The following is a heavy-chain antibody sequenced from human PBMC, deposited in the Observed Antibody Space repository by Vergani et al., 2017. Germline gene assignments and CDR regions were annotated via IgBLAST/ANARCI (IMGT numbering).Heavy chain of an antibody. V-gene: IGHV3-9*03. CDR2: ISWNSGSI. Sequence: EVQLVESGGGLVQLGRSLRLSCAASGFTFEDYAMHWVRQAPGKGLEWVSGISWNSGSIGYADSVKGRFTISRDNAKNSLYLQMNSLRAEDMALYYCAKDGGYDPYYYYGMDVWGQGTTVTVSS. CDR3: AKDGGYDPYYYYGMDV. CDR1: GFTFEDYA. J-gene: IGHJ6*02. D-gene: IGHD5-12*01.